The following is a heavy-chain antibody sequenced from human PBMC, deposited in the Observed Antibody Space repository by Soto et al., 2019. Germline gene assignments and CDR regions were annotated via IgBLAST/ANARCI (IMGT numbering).Heavy chain of an antibody. CDR2: ISSSGSTI. D-gene: IGHD2-2*01. Sequence: GGSLRLSCAASGFTFSSYSMNWVRQAPGKGLEWVSHISSSGSTIYYGDSVKGRFTISRDNAKNSLYLQMNSLRAEDTAVYYCARTSTYCSSNSCHSHWGQGTLVTVSS. V-gene: IGHV3-48*01. J-gene: IGHJ4*02. CDR3: ARTSTYCSSNSCHSH. CDR1: GFTFSSYS.